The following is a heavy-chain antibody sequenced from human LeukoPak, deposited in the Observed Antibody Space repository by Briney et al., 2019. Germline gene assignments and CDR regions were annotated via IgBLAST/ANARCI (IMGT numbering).Heavy chain of an antibody. Sequence: ASVKVSCKASRYSFTVYYMHWVQQAPGQGLEWMGIINSRGGSTIYAQDFQGRVTLTRDKSTSTVYMELSSLRSEDTAVYYCARRYYDNSGHSYGYYFDYWGQGTLVTVSS. J-gene: IGHJ4*02. V-gene: IGHV1-46*01. CDR2: INSRGGST. CDR1: RYSFTVYY. CDR3: ARRYYDNSGHSYGYYFDY. D-gene: IGHD3-22*01.